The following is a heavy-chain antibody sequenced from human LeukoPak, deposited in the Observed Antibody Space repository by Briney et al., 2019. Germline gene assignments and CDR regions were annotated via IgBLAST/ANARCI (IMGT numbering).Heavy chain of an antibody. Sequence: GGSLRLSCAASGFIFSSYSMNWVRQAPGKGLEWVSSISSSSTYIYYADSVKGRFTISRDNAKNSLYLQMNSLRAEDTALYHCARRYYDSSGSNWFDPWGQGTLVTVSS. D-gene: IGHD3-22*01. CDR3: ARRYYDSSGSNWFDP. J-gene: IGHJ5*02. V-gene: IGHV3-21*04. CDR1: GFIFSSYS. CDR2: ISSSSTYI.